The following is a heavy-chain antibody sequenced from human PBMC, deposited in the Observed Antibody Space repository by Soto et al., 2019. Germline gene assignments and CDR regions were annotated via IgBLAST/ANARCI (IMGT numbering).Heavy chain of an antibody. J-gene: IGHJ5*02. V-gene: IGHV3-23*01. CDR3: ARAAYSSSWNWFDP. CDR1: GFTFSSYA. CDR2: ISGSGDST. D-gene: IGHD6-13*01. Sequence: GGSLRLSCAASGFTFSSYAMSWVRQAPGKGLEWVSGISGSGDSTYYADSVKGRFTISRDNSKNTLYLQINGLRSEDTAVYYCARAAYSSSWNWFDPWGQGILVTVSS.